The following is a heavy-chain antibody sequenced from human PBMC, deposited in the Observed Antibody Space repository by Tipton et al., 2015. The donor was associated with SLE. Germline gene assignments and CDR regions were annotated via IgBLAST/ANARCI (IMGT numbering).Heavy chain of an antibody. D-gene: IGHD2-8*02. CDR2: SNDRGDL. J-gene: IGHJ4*02. CDR1: GGSLSGRY. CDR3: ARDVGGYNTGWFPYYFDY. Sequence: TLSLTCDVSGGSLSGRYWSWIRQSPGRGLEWVAESNDRGDLNYNPSLKSRLTISVDTSKNQFSLKLSSVTAADTAVYYCARDVGGYNTGWFPYYFDYWGQGTLVTVSS. V-gene: IGHV4-34*09.